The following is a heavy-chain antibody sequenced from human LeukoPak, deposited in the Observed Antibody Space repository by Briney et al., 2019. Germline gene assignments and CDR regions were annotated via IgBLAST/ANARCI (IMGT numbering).Heavy chain of an antibody. Sequence: GGSLRLSCAASGFTFSDYHMSWIRQAPGKGLEWVSYISSSGSTIYYADSVKGRFTISRDNAKNSLYLQMNSLRAEDTAVYYCASGPVPYYDSSGYSGAFDIWGQGTMVTVSS. D-gene: IGHD3-22*01. CDR3: ASGPVPYYDSSGYSGAFDI. CDR1: GFTFSDYH. V-gene: IGHV3-11*01. J-gene: IGHJ3*02. CDR2: ISSSGSTI.